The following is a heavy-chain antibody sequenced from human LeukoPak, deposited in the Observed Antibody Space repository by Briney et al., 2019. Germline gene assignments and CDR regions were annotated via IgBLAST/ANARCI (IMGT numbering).Heavy chain of an antibody. D-gene: IGHD3-3*01. CDR1: GFTFDDYA. CDR2: ISWNSGGI. Sequence: GGSLRLSCAASGFTFDDYAMHWVRQAPGKGLEWVSGISWNSGGIGYADSVKGRFTISRDNAKNSLYLQMNSLRAEDTALYYCAKDHGFLEWLYCFDYWGQGTLVTVSS. J-gene: IGHJ4*02. CDR3: AKDHGFLEWLYCFDY. V-gene: IGHV3-9*01.